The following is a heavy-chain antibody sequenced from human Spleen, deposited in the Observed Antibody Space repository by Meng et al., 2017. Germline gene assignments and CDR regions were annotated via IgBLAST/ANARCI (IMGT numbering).Heavy chain of an antibody. Sequence: QVQLQESGPGLVKPSQTLSLTCTVSGDSISSGAYSWSWVRQLPGRGLEWIGYTYHSGTAYYNPSLKSRVTISVDTSESQFSLSLSSVTAADTAVYYCARWYCSGGTCYFIDYWGQGTLVTVSS. CDR3: ARWYCSGGTCYFIDY. CDR1: GDSISSGAYS. V-gene: IGHV4-30-4*01. J-gene: IGHJ4*02. D-gene: IGHD2-15*01. CDR2: TYHSGTA.